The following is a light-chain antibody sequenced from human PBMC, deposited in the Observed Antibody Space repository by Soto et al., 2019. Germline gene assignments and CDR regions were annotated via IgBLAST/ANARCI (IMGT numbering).Light chain of an antibody. V-gene: IGKV3-15*01. Sequence: EIVMTQSPDPLSVSPGDRATLSCRASESVVTNVAWFQQRPGQAPRLLIYGASTRVAGIPARFSGSGSETEFTLTISSLQSEDFAIYHCQQWIRWTFGQGTRLELK. CDR2: GAS. J-gene: IGKJ1*01. CDR1: ESVVTN. CDR3: QQWIRWT.